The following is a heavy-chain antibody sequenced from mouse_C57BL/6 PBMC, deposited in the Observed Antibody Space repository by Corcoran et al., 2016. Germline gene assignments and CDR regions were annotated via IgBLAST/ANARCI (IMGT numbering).Heavy chain of an antibody. V-gene: IGHV9-3*01. D-gene: IGHD1-1*01. CDR2: INTYSGVP. CDR3: ARCDYGSSSLWYFDV. CDR1: GYTFTTYG. J-gene: IGHJ1*03. Sequence: QIQLVQSGPELKKPGETVKISCKASGYTFTTYGMSWVKQAPGKGLKWMGWINTYSGVPTYADDFKGRFAFCLETSASTAYLQINNLKNEDTATYFCARCDYGSSSLWYFDVWGTGTTVTVSS.